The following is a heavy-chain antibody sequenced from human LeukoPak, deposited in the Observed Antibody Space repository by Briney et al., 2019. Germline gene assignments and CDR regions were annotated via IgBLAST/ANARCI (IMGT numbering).Heavy chain of an antibody. J-gene: IGHJ4*02. CDR2: ISYDGSDK. D-gene: IGHD3-22*01. V-gene: IGHV3-30*03. CDR3: AREGYDSSGYYSGSDY. Sequence: GGSLRLSCAASGFTFSGYGMHWVRQAPGKGLEWVAVISYDGSDKHHADSAKGRFTISRDNSKNTLYLQMNSLRAEDTAVYYCAREGYDSSGYYSGSDYWGQGTLVTVSS. CDR1: GFTFSGYG.